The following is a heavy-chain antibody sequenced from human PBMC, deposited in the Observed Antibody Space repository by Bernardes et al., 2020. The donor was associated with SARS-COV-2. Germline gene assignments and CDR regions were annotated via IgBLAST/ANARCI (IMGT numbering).Heavy chain of an antibody. CDR3: ATASHDFWSGYPYYFDY. CDR2: FDPEDGET. J-gene: IGHJ4*02. Sequence: ASVKVSCKVSGYTLTELSMHWVRQAPGKGLEWMGGFDPEDGETIYAQKFQGRVTMTEDTSTDTAYMELSSLRSEDTAVYYCATASHDFWSGYPYYFDYWGQGTLVTVSS. V-gene: IGHV1-24*01. D-gene: IGHD3-3*01. CDR1: GYTLTELS.